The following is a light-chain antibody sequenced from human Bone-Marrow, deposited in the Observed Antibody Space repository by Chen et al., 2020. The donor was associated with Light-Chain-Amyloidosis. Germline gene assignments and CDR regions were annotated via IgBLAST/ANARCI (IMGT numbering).Light chain of an antibody. J-gene: IGKJ5*01. Sequence: ELVLTQSPVTLSLSPGERVTHSRRASQSVHANYVTWYQQKPGQAPRLLISGTSSRAAGIPDRFSGSGSRTDFTLSISRLEPGDFAVYYCEQSSSSPITVGQGTRLEIK. CDR1: QSVHANY. V-gene: IGKV3-20*01. CDR3: EQSSSSPIT. CDR2: GTS.